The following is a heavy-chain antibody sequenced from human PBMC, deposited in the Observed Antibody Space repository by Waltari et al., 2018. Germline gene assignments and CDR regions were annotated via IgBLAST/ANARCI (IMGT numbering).Heavy chain of an antibody. Sequence: EVQLLESGGGLVQPGGSLRLSCAASGFTFSSYALGWVRQAPGKGLEWVSAISGRGGSTYYADSVKGRFTISRDNSKNTLYLQMNSLRAEDTAVYYCAKDGGTIFGVVNYYGMDVWGQGTTVTVSS. J-gene: IGHJ6*02. CDR1: GFTFSSYA. CDR2: ISGRGGST. D-gene: IGHD3-3*01. V-gene: IGHV3-23*01. CDR3: AKDGGTIFGVVNYYGMDV.